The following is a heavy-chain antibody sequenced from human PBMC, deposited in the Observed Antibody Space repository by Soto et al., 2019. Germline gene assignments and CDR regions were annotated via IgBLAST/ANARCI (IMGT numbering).Heavy chain of an antibody. CDR3: ARENDYGDYGAFDI. J-gene: IGHJ3*02. D-gene: IGHD4-17*01. CDR2: ISYDGSNK. V-gene: IGHV3-30-3*01. Sequence: GGSLRLSCAASGFTFSSYAMHWVRQAPGKGLEWVAVISYDGSNKYYADSVKGRFTISRDNSKNTLYLQMNSLRAEDTAVYYCARENDYGDYGAFDIWGQGTMVTVSS. CDR1: GFTFSSYA.